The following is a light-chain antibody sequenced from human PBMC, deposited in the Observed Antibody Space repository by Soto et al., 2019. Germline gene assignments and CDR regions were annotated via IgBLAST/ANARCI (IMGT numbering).Light chain of an antibody. V-gene: IGKV3-20*01. CDR1: QSVSSSD. J-gene: IGKJ2*01. CDR2: GAS. Sequence: EIVLTQSTGTLSLSPGDRATLSCRASQSVSSSDLAWYQQKPGQAPRLLIYGASTRATGIPDRFSGSGSGTDFTLTISRLEPEDFAVYYCQQYGGSPLYTFGQGTKVDIK. CDR3: QQYGGSPLYT.